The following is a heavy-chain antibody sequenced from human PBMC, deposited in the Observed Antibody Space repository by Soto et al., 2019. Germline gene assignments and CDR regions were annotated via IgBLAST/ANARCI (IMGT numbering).Heavy chain of an antibody. D-gene: IGHD2-15*01. V-gene: IGHV3-7*01. CDR1: GFTFSNYW. CDR2: IKLDGSEK. J-gene: IGHJ4*02. CDR3: ARVAGFCSGGSCQVLFFDS. Sequence: EVQLVESGGGLVQPGGSLRLSCAASGFTFSNYWMSWVRQAPGKGLEWVANIKLDGSEKDCVDSVKGRFTISRDNAKKSLYLQMNSLRAEDTAVYYCARVAGFCSGGSCQVLFFDSWGQGALVTVSS.